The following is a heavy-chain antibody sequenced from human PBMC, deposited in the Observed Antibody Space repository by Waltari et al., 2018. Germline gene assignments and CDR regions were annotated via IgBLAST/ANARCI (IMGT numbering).Heavy chain of an antibody. CDR3: ATVGEGTSGYYHY. CDR1: GITVRNSH. D-gene: IGHD5-18*01. V-gene: IGHV3-53*02. Sequence: EGQLIETGGGLIQPGGSLRLSCAASGITVRNSHMSWVRQAPGKGLEVVSDIFGDVRTSYAEAVRGRFTISTDTSKNTLYLPMSSLTVEDTATYYCATVGEGTSGYYHYWGQGTLVTVSS. CDR2: IFGDVRT. J-gene: IGHJ4*02.